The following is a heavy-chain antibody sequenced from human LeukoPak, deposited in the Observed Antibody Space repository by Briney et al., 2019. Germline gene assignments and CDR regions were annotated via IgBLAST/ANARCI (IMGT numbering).Heavy chain of an antibody. V-gene: IGHV1-2*04. J-gene: IGHJ4*02. D-gene: IGHD3-22*01. CDR1: GYTFTGYH. Sequence: ASVKVSCKASGYTFTGYHIHWVRQAPGQGLEWMGWINPKSGGTNYAQKFEGWVTMTRDTSMSTVYMELSRLKSDDTAVYYCARSSYYYDSSGHDYWGQGTLVTVSS. CDR3: ARSSYYYDSSGHDY. CDR2: INPKSGGT.